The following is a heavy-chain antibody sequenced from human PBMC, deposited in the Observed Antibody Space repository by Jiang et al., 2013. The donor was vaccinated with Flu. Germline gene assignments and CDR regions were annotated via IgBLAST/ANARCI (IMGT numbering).Heavy chain of an antibody. CDR1: GFSFSYYG. CDR2: LWHDGGNT. D-gene: IGHD2-2*01. J-gene: IGHJ4*01. V-gene: IGHV3-30*02. CDR3: ATLRGSSYDTYLADY. Sequence: VQLLESGGGVVQPGGSLRLSCAASGFSFSYYGMHWVRQSPGKGLEWVASLWHDGGNTFYGDPVRGRFVISRDNSKNTLYLQMKSLGPEDTAVYFCATLRGSSYDTYLADYWGQGTLVTV.